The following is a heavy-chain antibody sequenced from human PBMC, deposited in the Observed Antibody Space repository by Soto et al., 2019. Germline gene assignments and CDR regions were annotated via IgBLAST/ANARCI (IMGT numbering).Heavy chain of an antibody. CDR2: ISYEGSNNT. CDR3: AKDSGGIAPAGAGYSYFYYSMDV. Sequence: QVQLVESGGGVVQPGRSLRLSCAASGFTFSSFGMYWVRQGPGKGLEWVATISYEGSNNTYYGDSVKGRFTISRDNIKNTLYLQMNSLRTEDTAVYYCAKDSGGIAPAGAGYSYFYYSMDVWGQGTTVTVSS. CDR1: GFTFSSFG. J-gene: IGHJ6*02. V-gene: IGHV3-30*18. D-gene: IGHD6-13*01.